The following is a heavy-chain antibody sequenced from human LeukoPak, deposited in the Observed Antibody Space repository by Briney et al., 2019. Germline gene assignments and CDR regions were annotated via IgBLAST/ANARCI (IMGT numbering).Heavy chain of an antibody. V-gene: IGHV3-30*18. CDR3: AKGHSGSWWQYFQH. D-gene: IGHD6-13*01. CDR2: ISYDGSNK. Sequence: GRSLRLSCAASGFTFSSYGMHWVRQAPGKGLEWVAVISYDGSNKYYADSVKGRFTISRDNSKNTLYLQMNSLRAEDTAVYYCAKGHSGSWWQYFQHWGQGTLVTVSS. CDR1: GFTFSSYG. J-gene: IGHJ1*01.